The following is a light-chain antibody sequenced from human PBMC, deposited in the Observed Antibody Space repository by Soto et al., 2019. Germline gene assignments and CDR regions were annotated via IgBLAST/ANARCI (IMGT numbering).Light chain of an antibody. J-gene: IGKJ1*01. CDR3: QQYCSSPWT. CDR1: QSVSSY. V-gene: IGKV3-20*01. CDR2: GAS. Sequence: ETVWPKSPATLSLSPGASANIWCRASQSVSSYLAWYQKKPGQAPRTLIYGASSRATGIPDRFSGSGAGTEFTLTISRLETEDFAAYYCQQYCSSPWTFGQGTKVDIK.